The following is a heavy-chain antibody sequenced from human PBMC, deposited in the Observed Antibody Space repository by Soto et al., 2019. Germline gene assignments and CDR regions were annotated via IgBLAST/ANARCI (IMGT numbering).Heavy chain of an antibody. D-gene: IGHD3-10*01. CDR1: GGSISSYY. J-gene: IGHJ6*02. Sequence: NPSETLSLTCTVSGGSISSYYWSWIRQPPGKGLEWIGYIYYSGSTNYNPSLKSRVTISVDTSKNQFSLKLSSVTAADTAVYYCARDKVLLWFGGFSGMDVWGQGTTVTVSS. CDR3: ARDKVLLWFGGFSGMDV. V-gene: IGHV4-59*12. CDR2: IYYSGST.